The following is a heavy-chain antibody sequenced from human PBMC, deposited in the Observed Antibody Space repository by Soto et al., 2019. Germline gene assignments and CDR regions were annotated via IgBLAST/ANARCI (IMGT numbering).Heavy chain of an antibody. CDR3: AREEAAAGLYYYYGMDV. V-gene: IGHV3-33*08. CDR1: GFTFSSSA. Sequence: GGSLRLSCAASGFTFSSSAMSWVRQAPGKGLEWVAVIWYDGSNKYYADSVKGRFTISRDNSKNTLYLQMNSLRAEDTAVYYCAREEAAAGLYYYYGMDVWGQGTTVTVSS. D-gene: IGHD6-13*01. CDR2: IWYDGSNK. J-gene: IGHJ6*02.